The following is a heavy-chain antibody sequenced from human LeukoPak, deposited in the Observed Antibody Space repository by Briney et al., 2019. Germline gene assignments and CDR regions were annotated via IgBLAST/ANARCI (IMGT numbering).Heavy chain of an antibody. CDR1: GFIFSDYA. V-gene: IGHV3-30*04. Sequence: GGSLRLSCAASGFIFSDYAVHWVRQAPGKGLEWVAVISDDGRNKYYADSAKGRFTVSRDNAKNTVYLQMNNLRVDDTAMYYCVGTIASRGSEYWGQGALVTVSS. J-gene: IGHJ4*02. D-gene: IGHD6-6*01. CDR3: VGTIASRGSEY. CDR2: ISDDGRNK.